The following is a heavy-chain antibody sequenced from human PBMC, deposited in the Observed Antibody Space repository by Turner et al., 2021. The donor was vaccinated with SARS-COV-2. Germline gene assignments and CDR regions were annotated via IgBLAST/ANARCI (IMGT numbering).Heavy chain of an antibody. CDR2: MCWNSGSI. J-gene: IGHJ4*02. CDR1: GFTFDDYA. D-gene: IGHD3-10*01. Sequence: EVQLVESGGGLVQPGRSLRLSCAVSGFTFDDYAMHWVRQAPGKGLEWVSGMCWNSGSIGYADSGKGRFTISRDNAKNSLYLQMNSLRAEDTALYYCAKDMRVGFRGFITRGGFDYWAQGTLVTVSS. V-gene: IGHV3-9*01. CDR3: AKDMRVGFRGFITRGGFDY.